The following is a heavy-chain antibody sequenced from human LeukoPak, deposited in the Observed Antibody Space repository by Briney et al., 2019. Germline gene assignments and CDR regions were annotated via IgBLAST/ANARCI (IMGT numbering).Heavy chain of an antibody. CDR3: AKDGYSSSWSRPYYFDY. D-gene: IGHD6-13*01. CDR2: TSGSGGST. CDR1: GFTFSSYA. J-gene: IGHJ4*02. V-gene: IGHV3-23*01. Sequence: GGSLRLSCAASGFTFSSYAMSWVRQAPGKGLEWVSATSGSGGSTYYADSVKGRFTISGDNSKNTLYLQMNSLRAEDTAVYYCAKDGYSSSWSRPYYFDYWGQGTLVTVSS.